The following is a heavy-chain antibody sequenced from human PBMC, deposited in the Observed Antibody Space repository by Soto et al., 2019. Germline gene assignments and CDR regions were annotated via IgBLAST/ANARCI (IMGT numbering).Heavy chain of an antibody. Sequence: PSETLSLTCNVSGGSISDYCWCWIRQPAGKGLEWIGRLYASGTTDYNPSLRSRVTMSVDTSKNHFSLRLNSVTAADTAVYYCTLCATAGYFDLWGRGTLVTVSS. J-gene: IGHJ2*01. CDR2: LYASGTT. CDR3: TLCATAGYFDL. V-gene: IGHV4-4*07. CDR1: GGSISDYC.